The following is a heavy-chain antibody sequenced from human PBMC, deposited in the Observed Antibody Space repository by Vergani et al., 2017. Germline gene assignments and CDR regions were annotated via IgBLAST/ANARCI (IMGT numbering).Heavy chain of an antibody. D-gene: IGHD3-10*01. Sequence: EVQLVQSGAEVKKPGESLKISCKGSGYSFTSYWIGWVRQMPGKGLEWMGIIYPGDADTRYSPSFQGQVTISADKSISTAYLQGSSLKASDAAMYYCARLVGFGELLDNWFDPWGQGTLVTVSS. J-gene: IGHJ5*02. CDR3: ARLVGFGELLDNWFDP. CDR1: GYSFTSYW. CDR2: IYPGDADT. V-gene: IGHV5-51*01.